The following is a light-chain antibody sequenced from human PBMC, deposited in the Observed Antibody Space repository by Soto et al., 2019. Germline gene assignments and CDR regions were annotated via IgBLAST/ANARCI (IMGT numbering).Light chain of an antibody. J-gene: IGKJ4*01. CDR3: QQSYSMPRT. CDR1: QSISSY. Sequence: DIQMTQSPSSLSASVGDRVTITCRASQSISSYLNWYQQKPGKAPKLLIYAASSLQSGVPSRFSGSGSGTDFTVTISSLQPEDFATYYCQQSYSMPRTFGGGTKGISN. V-gene: IGKV1-39*01. CDR2: AAS.